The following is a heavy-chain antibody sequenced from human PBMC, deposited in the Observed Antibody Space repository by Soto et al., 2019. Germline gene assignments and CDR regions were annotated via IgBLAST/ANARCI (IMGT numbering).Heavy chain of an antibody. CDR3: AREGATHNHNYYYYYGMDV. V-gene: IGHV3-21*01. D-gene: IGHD1-26*01. CDR1: GFTFSSYS. CDR2: ISSSSSYI. J-gene: IGHJ6*02. Sequence: PGGSLRLSCAASGFTFSSYSMNWVRQAPGKGLEWVSSISSSSSYIYYADSVKGRFTISRDNAKNSLYLQMNSLRAEDTAVYYCAREGATHNHNYYYYYGMDVWGQGTTVTVSS.